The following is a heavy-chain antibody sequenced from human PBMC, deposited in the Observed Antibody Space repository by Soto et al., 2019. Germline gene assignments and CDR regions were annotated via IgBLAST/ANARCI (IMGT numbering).Heavy chain of an antibody. J-gene: IGHJ4*01. Sequence: GGSLRLSCAASGFTFSASWMTWIRQTPGKGLEWVAVISYDGSNKYYADSVKGRFTISRDNSKNTLYLQMNSLRGEDTAVYFCAKDTNGYAFGYWGHGTLVTVSS. CDR1: GFTFSASW. CDR2: ISYDGSNK. D-gene: IGHD5-12*01. CDR3: AKDTNGYAFGY. V-gene: IGHV3-30*18.